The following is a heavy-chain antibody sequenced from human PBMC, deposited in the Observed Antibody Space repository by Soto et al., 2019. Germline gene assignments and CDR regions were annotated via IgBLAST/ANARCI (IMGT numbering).Heavy chain of an antibody. CDR1: GFTFRSYW. V-gene: IGHV3-74*01. J-gene: IGHJ5*02. CDR2: INSDGSST. D-gene: IGHD6-13*01. Sequence: GGSLRLSCAASGFTFRSYWMHWVRQAPGEGLVWVARINSDGSSTSYADSVKGRFTISRDNAKNTLYLQMNSLRAEDTAVYYCARDRKGGISGIAAAGTFWFDPWGQGTLVPVSS. CDR3: ARDRKGGISGIAAAGTFWFDP.